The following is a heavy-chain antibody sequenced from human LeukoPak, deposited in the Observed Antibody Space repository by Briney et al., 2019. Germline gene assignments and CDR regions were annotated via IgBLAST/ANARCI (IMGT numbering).Heavy chain of an antibody. D-gene: IGHD4-23*01. CDR2: ISSSGSTI. Sequence: GGSLRLSCAASGFTFSDYYMSWVRQAPGKGLEWVSYISSSGSTIYYADSVKGRFTISRDNAKNSLYLQMNSLRAEDTAVYYCARDLHGGNSALVKWGQGTLVTVSS. CDR1: GFTFSDYY. J-gene: IGHJ4*02. CDR3: ARDLHGGNSALVK. V-gene: IGHV3-11*04.